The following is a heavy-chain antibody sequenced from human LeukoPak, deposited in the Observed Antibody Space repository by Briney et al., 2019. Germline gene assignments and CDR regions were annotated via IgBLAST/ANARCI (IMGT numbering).Heavy chain of an antibody. V-gene: IGHV4-4*07. CDR2: IYTSGST. J-gene: IGHJ4*02. CDR3: ASSEGVVVAAFKPYFDY. Sequence: SETLSLTCTVSGGSISSYYWSWIRQPAGKGLEWIGRIYTSGSTNYNPSLKSRVTMSVDTSKNQFSLKLSSVTAADTAVYYCASSEGVVVAAFKPYFDYWGQGTLVTVSS. CDR1: GGSISSYY. D-gene: IGHD2-15*01.